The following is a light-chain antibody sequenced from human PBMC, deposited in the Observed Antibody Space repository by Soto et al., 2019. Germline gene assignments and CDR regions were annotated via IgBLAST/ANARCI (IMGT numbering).Light chain of an antibody. CDR1: TSDVGGYNY. CDR2: DVT. CDR3: CSYAGSYNYV. Sequence: QSALTQPRSVSGSPGQSATISCTGTTSDVGGYNYVSWYQQHPGKAPKLIIFDVTKRPSGVPDRFSGSKSGNTASLTISGLLAEDEADYYCCSYAGSYNYVFGTGTKVTVL. J-gene: IGLJ1*01. V-gene: IGLV2-11*01.